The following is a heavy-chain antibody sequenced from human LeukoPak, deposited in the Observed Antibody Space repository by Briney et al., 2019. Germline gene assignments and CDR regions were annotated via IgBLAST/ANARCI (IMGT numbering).Heavy chain of an antibody. V-gene: IGHV4-30-4*01. J-gene: IGHJ4*02. CDR1: GGSISSGDYY. D-gene: IGHD4-17*01. Sequence: PSQTLSLTCTVSGGSISSGDYYWSWIRQPPGKGLEWIGYIYYSGSTYYNPSLKNRVTISVDTSKNQFSLKLSSVTAADTAVYYCAREDGAAHATWDYWGQGTLVTVSS. CDR2: IYYSGST. CDR3: AREDGAAHATWDY.